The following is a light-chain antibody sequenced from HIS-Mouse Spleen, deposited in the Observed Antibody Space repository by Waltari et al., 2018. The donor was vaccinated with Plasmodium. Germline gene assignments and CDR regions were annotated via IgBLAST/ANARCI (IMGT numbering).Light chain of an antibody. V-gene: IGKV3-20*01. Sequence: EIVLTQSPGTLSLSPGGRAPLSCRASQSVSSSYLAWYQQKPGQAPRLLIYGASSRATGIPDRFSGSGSGTDFTLTISRLEPEDFAVYYCQQYGSSSWTFGQGTKVEIK. CDR2: GAS. CDR1: QSVSSSY. CDR3: QQYGSSSWT. J-gene: IGKJ1*01.